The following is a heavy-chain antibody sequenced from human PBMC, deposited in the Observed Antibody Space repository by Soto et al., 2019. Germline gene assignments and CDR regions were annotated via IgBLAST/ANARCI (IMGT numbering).Heavy chain of an antibody. V-gene: IGHV3-23*01. CDR1: GFTFSNYA. Sequence: AGGSLRLSCAASGFTFSNYAMSWVRQAPGKGLEWVSTITGWDAGTSYADSVKGRFTISRDNSRNTLHLQMNSLRAEDTAVYYCAKDAPGSGWLSDYWGQGTRVTVSS. D-gene: IGHD3-22*01. J-gene: IGHJ4*02. CDR2: ITGWDAGT. CDR3: AKDAPGSGWLSDY.